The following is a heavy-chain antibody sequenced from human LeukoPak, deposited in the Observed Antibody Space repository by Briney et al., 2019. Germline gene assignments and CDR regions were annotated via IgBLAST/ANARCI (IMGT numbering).Heavy chain of an antibody. D-gene: IGHD4-23*01. CDR2: IYYSGST. Sequence: SETLSLTCTVSGGSISSYYWSWIRQPPGKGLEWIGYIYYSGSTNYNPSLKSRVTISVDTSKNQFSLKLSSVTAADTAVYYYARAPTTVVTPFDYWGQGTLVTVSS. CDR1: GGSISSYY. CDR3: ARAPTTVVTPFDY. J-gene: IGHJ4*02. V-gene: IGHV4-59*01.